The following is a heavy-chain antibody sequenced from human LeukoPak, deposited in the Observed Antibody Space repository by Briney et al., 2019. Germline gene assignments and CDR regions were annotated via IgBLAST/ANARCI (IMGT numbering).Heavy chain of an antibody. CDR2: INPSGGST. Sequence: HVASVKVSCKASGYTFTGYYMHWVRQAPGQGLEWMGIINPSGGSTSYAQKFQGRVTMTRDMSTSTVYMELSSLRSEDTAVYYCARGAREVTIFGVVIKNYYYYMDVWGKGTTVTVSS. CDR3: ARGAREVTIFGVVIKNYYYYMDV. CDR1: GYTFTGYY. D-gene: IGHD3-3*01. J-gene: IGHJ6*03. V-gene: IGHV1-46*01.